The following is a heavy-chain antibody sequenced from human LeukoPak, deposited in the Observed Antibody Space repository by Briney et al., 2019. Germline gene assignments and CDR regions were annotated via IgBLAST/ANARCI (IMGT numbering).Heavy chain of an antibody. Sequence: SVKVSCKASGGTFSSYAFSWVRQAPGQGLEWMGRIIPIFGTADYAQKFQGRITITTDESTSTAYMELSSLRSEDTAVYYCARVKAARIYHYYMDVWGKGTTVTVSS. CDR3: ARVKAARIYHYYMDV. CDR2: IIPIFGTA. J-gene: IGHJ6*03. CDR1: GGTFSSYA. D-gene: IGHD6-6*01. V-gene: IGHV1-69*05.